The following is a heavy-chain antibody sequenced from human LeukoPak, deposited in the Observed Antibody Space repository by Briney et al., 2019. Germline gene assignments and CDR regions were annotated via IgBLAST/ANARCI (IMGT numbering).Heavy chain of an antibody. CDR3: ASPMWDTAIHDY. J-gene: IGHJ4*02. Sequence: GGSLRLSCTASGFSFSGHWMHWARQLPGKGLVWVSRISPTGSTTSYADSVKGRFTVSRDNAKNTLYLQVNNLRAEDAAVYYCASPMWDTAIHDYWGQGTLVTVSS. CDR1: GFSFSGHW. V-gene: IGHV3-74*01. CDR2: ISPTGSTT. D-gene: IGHD5-18*01.